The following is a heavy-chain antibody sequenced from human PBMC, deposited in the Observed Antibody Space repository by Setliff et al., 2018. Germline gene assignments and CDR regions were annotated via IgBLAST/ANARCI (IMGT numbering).Heavy chain of an antibody. CDR1: GYSISSGYI. V-gene: IGHV4-38-2*02. J-gene: IGHJ4*02. D-gene: IGHD2-21*02. CDR2: IGHTGSI. CDR3: ARDLGHGGDSDY. Sequence: SETLSLTCTVSGYSISSGYIWGWIRQPPGKGLEWVGNIGHTGSINYNPSLKSRLTISRDTSKNQVSLKLNSVTATDTAVYYCARDLGHGGDSDYWGQGILVTVPT.